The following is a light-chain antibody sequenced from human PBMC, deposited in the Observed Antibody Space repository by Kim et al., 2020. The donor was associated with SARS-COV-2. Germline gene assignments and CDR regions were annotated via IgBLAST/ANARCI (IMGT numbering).Light chain of an antibody. Sequence: SSELTQDPAVSVALGQTVSITCQGDSLRKYYATWYQQKARQAPVLVFYGKDKRPSGVPDRFSGSTSGNTAYLTITGAQAADEADYYCESRDSLNKVVFGGGTKVTVL. CDR2: GKD. J-gene: IGLJ2*01. CDR3: ESRDSLNKVV. CDR1: SLRKYY. V-gene: IGLV3-19*01.